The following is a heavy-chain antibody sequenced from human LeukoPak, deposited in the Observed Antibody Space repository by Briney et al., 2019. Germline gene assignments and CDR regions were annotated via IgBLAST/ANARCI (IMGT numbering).Heavy chain of an antibody. CDR2: ISGSGGST. V-gene: IGHV3-23*01. Sequence: GGSLRLSCAASGFTVSSNYMSWVRQAPGKGLEWVSAISGSGGSTYYADSVKGRFTISRDNSKNTLYLQMNSLRAEDTAVYYCAKRTGLRSRMNWFDPWGQGTLVTVSS. CDR3: AKRTGLRSRMNWFDP. CDR1: GFTVSSNY. D-gene: IGHD6-13*01. J-gene: IGHJ5*02.